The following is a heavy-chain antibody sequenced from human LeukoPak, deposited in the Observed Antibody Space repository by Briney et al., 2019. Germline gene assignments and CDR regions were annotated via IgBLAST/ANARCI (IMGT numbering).Heavy chain of an antibody. J-gene: IGHJ5*02. CDR3: ARHLSSYVWGTQPFDP. CDR1: GGSISSYY. V-gene: IGHV4-59*08. D-gene: IGHD3-16*01. CDR2: IYYSGST. Sequence: SETLSLTCTVSGGSISSYYWSWIRQPPGKGLEWIGYIYYSGSTNYNPSLKSRVTISVDTSKNQFSLKLSSVTAADTAVYYCARHLSSYVWGTQPFDPWGLGTLVTVSS.